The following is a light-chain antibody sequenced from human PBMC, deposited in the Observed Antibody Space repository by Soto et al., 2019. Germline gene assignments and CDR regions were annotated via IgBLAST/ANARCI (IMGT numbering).Light chain of an antibody. CDR3: QQYGSSPQT. CDR1: QSVRSSY. V-gene: IGKV3-20*01. CDR2: DAS. Sequence: EIVLTQSPGTLSLSLGARAPLSCRASQSVRSSYLAWYQQKPGQAPRLLIYDASTRATGIPDRFSGSGSGTDFTLTISRLEPEDFAVYSCQQYGSSPQTFGQGTKVDIK. J-gene: IGKJ1*01.